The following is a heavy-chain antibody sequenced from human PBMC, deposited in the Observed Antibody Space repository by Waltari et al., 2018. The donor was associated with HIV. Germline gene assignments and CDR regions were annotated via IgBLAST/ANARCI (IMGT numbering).Heavy chain of an antibody. CDR2: LYHSGDT. Sequence: QVQLQESGPGLVKPSETLSLTCAVSGSSISSGYYWGWIRQPPGKGLEWIGSLYHSGDTYYNPSLKSRISISLDTSKNHFSLKLSSVTAADTAVYFCARAVLRYFDNWFDPWGQGTLVTVS. CDR1: GSSISSGYY. D-gene: IGHD3-9*01. V-gene: IGHV4-38-2*01. CDR3: ARAVLRYFDNWFDP. J-gene: IGHJ5*02.